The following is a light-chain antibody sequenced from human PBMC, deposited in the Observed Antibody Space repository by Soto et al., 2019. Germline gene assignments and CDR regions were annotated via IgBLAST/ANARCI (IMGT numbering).Light chain of an antibody. Sequence: SYELTQPPSVSVSPGQTARITCSGAALPKQYAYWYQQKPGQAPVLVIYKDSERPSGIPERFSGSSSGTTVTLTISGVQAEDEADYYCQSADSSGTHMYVFGGGTKLTVL. CDR1: ALPKQY. CDR3: QSADSSGTHMYV. J-gene: IGLJ2*01. V-gene: IGLV3-25*03. CDR2: KDS.